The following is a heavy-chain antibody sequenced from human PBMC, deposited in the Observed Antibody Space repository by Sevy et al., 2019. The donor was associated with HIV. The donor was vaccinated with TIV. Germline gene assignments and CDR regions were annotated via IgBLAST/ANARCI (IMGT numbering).Heavy chain of an antibody. D-gene: IGHD4-4*01. CDR3: ARLEYTNYVAFDY. Sequence: SETQSLTCSVSGASISGSTYYWGWIRQPPGKGLEWIGNMYDSGGTYFNPSLKSRVTISGDTSKNQFSLKLSSVTAADTAVYYCARLEYTNYVAFDYWGQGTLVTVSS. J-gene: IGHJ4*02. V-gene: IGHV4-39*01. CDR1: GASISGSTYY. CDR2: MYDSGGT.